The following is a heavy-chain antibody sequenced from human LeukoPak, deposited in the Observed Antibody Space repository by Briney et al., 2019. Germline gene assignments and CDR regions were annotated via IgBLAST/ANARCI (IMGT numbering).Heavy chain of an antibody. CDR1: GFTFSDYY. V-gene: IGHV3-11*01. J-gene: IGHJ4*02. CDR3: ARVRSGGYADY. CDR2: ISNGGSTI. Sequence: AGGSLRLSCAASGFTFSDYYMTWIRQAPGKGLEWVSYISNGGSTIYYADSVKGRFTISRDNAKNSLYLQMNSLRAEDTAVYYCARVRSGGYADYWGQGTLVTVSS. D-gene: IGHD5-12*01.